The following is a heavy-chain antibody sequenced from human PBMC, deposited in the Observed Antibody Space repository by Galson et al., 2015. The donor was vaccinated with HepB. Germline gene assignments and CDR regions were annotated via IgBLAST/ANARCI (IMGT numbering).Heavy chain of an antibody. CDR2: ISGSGGST. D-gene: IGHD3-10*01. Sequence: SLRLSCAASGSTFSSNAMSWVRQAPGKGLEWVSAISGSGGSTYYADSVKGRFTISRDNSKNTLYLQMNSLRAEDTAVYYCAKGRWFGERVMDVWGQGTTVTVSS. J-gene: IGHJ6*02. CDR3: AKGRWFGERVMDV. CDR1: GSTFSSNA. V-gene: IGHV3-23*01.